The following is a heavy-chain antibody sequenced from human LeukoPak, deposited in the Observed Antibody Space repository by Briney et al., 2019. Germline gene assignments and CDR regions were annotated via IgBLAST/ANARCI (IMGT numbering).Heavy chain of an antibody. CDR3: ARVRYSSGWYYLDY. D-gene: IGHD6-13*01. CDR2: IDPSSGDT. J-gene: IGHJ4*02. CDR1: RYTFTDHY. Sequence: ASVKVSCKSSRYTFTDHYMHWVRQAPGQGLEWMGWIDPSSGDTNYAQKFQGRVTMTRDTSISTAYMDLSRLRSDDTAVYYCARVRYSSGWYYLDYWGQGTLVTVSS. V-gene: IGHV1-2*02.